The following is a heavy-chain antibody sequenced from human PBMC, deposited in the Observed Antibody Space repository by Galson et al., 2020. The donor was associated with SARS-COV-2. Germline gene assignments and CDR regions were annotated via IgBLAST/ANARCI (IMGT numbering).Heavy chain of an antibody. J-gene: IGHJ5*02. V-gene: IGHV1-69*13. Sequence: SVKVSCKASGGTFSSYAISWVRQAPGQGLEWMGGIIPIFGTANYAQKFQGRVTITADESTSTAYMELSSLRSEDTAVYYCARNGKMATIQYNWFDPWGQGTLVTVSS. D-gene: IGHD5-12*01. CDR1: GGTFSSYA. CDR3: ARNGKMATIQYNWFDP. CDR2: IIPIFGTA.